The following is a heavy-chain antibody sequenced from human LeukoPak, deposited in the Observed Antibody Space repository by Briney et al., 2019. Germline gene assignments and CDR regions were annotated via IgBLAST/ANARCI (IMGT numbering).Heavy chain of an antibody. Sequence: SETLSLTCTVSVGSISSSSYYWGWIRQPPGKGLEWIGGLYYSGSTYYNPSLKSRVTISVDTSKNQFTLKLSSVTAADTAVYYCARHASYCSGGSCYKGWFDPWGQGTLVSVSS. CDR2: LYYSGST. V-gene: IGHV4-39*01. CDR3: ARHASYCSGGSCYKGWFDP. CDR1: VGSISSSSYY. D-gene: IGHD2-15*01. J-gene: IGHJ5*02.